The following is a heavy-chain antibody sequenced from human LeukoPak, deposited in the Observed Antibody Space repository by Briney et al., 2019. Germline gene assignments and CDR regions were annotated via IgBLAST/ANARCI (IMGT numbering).Heavy chain of an antibody. CDR2: IEPNGSDK. Sequence: SGGSLRLSCAASGFTFSSYAMSWVRQAPGKGLEWVANIEPNGSDKYYVDSVKGRFTISRDNAKNSLYLQMHSLRVEDTAVYYCARDYYGRSGYYPHAYWGQGSLVTVSS. V-gene: IGHV3-7*01. CDR3: ARDYYGRSGYYPHAY. J-gene: IGHJ4*02. CDR1: GFTFSSYA. D-gene: IGHD3-22*01.